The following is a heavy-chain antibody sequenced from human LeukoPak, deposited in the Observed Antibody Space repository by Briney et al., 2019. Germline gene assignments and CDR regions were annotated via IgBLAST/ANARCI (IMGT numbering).Heavy chain of an antibody. CDR3: ARVSIVGVVSLDY. J-gene: IGHJ4*02. V-gene: IGHV3-48*03. CDR2: ISSSGSTI. Sequence: GSLRLSCAASGFTFSSYEMNWVRQPPGKGLECVSYISSSGSTIYYADSVKGRFTISRDNAKNSLYLQMNSLTAEDTAVYYCARVSIVGVVSLDYWGQGTLVTVSS. D-gene: IGHD3-3*01. CDR1: GFTFSSYE.